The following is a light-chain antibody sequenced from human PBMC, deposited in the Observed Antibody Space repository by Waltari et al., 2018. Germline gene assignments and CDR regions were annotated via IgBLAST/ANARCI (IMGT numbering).Light chain of an antibody. V-gene: IGKV3-15*01. J-gene: IGKJ2*01. CDR1: QSVSSN. Sequence: EIVMTQPPATLSVSPGERATLYCRASQSVSSNLAWYQQKPGQAPRVLIYAASTRATGIPARFSGSGSGTEFTLTISSLQSEDFAVYYCQQYNNWPPMYTFGQGTKLEIK. CDR3: QQYNNWPPMYT. CDR2: AAS.